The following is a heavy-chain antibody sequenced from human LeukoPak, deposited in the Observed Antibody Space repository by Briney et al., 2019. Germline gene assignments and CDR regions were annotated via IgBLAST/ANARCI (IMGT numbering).Heavy chain of an antibody. V-gene: IGHV4-39*01. Sequence: SETLSLTSTVSGGSFSSSSYYWGWIRQPPGKGLEWIGSIYYSGSTYYNPSLKSRVTISVDTSKNQFSLKLRSVTAADTAVYYCASISGSHGPLDHWGQGTLVTVSS. D-gene: IGHD1-26*01. J-gene: IGHJ4*02. CDR3: ASISGSHGPLDH. CDR2: IYYSGST. CDR1: GGSFSSSSYY.